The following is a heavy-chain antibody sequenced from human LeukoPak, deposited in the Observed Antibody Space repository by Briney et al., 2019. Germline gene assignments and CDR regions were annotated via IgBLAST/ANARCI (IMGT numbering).Heavy chain of an antibody. V-gene: IGHV3-74*01. D-gene: IGHD4-23*01. CDR2: IASDGSST. J-gene: IGHJ4*02. CDR3: ARGRPHGNDY. CDR1: KFAFSSYA. Sequence: GGSLRLSCAASKFAFSSYAMSWVRQAPGKGLAWVSRIASDGSSTTYADSVKGRFSISRDNAKNTLYLQMNSLRVEDTAVYYCARGRPHGNDYWGQGTLVTVSS.